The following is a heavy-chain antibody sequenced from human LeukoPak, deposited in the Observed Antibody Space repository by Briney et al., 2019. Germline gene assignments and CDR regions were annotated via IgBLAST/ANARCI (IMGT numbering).Heavy chain of an antibody. V-gene: IGHV3-20*01. Sequence: GGSLRLSCAASGFTFGDYGMSWVRQAPGKGLEWVSGINWNGGSTGYADSVKGRFTISRDNAKNSLYLQMNSLRAEDTALYHCARTAGDAYGMDVWGQGTTVTVSS. CDR1: GFTFGDYG. J-gene: IGHJ6*02. CDR3: ARTAGDAYGMDV. CDR2: INWNGGST. D-gene: IGHD4-17*01.